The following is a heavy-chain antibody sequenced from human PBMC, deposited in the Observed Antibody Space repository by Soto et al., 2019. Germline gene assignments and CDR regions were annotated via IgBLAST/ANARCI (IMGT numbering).Heavy chain of an antibody. Sequence: PGGSLRLSCAVSGFTFSSYGMHWVRQAPVKGLEWVAFISYDGSEKYYADSVKGRFTISRDNSKNTLYLQMNSLRAEDTAVFYCAKAGGPTYHYYGVEVWGQGTTVTVSS. V-gene: IGHV3-30*18. CDR2: ISYDGSEK. D-gene: IGHD1-1*01. CDR1: GFTFSSYG. J-gene: IGHJ6*02. CDR3: AKAGGPTYHYYGVEV.